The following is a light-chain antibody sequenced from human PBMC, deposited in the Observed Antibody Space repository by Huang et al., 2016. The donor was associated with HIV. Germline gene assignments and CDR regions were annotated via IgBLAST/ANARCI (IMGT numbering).Light chain of an antibody. V-gene: IGKV1-27*01. CDR3: QKCNSAPFT. J-gene: IGKJ3*01. CDR2: AAS. CDR1: QGISNY. Sequence: DIQMTQSPSSLSASVGDRVTITCRASQGISNYLAWYQQKPGKVPKLLIYAASTLHSGVPSRFSGGGAGTDFTLTISSLQPEDVATYYCQKCNSAPFTFGPGTKVDIK.